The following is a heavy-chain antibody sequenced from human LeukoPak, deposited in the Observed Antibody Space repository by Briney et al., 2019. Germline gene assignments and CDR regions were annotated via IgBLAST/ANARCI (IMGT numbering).Heavy chain of an antibody. CDR2: IYYSGST. D-gene: IGHD1-26*01. J-gene: IGHJ4*02. V-gene: IGHV4-39*07. CDR1: GGSISSSSYY. CDR3: ARGGTYSGKHSGADY. Sequence: SETLSLTCTVSGGSISSSSYYWGWIRQPPGKGLEWIGSIYYSGSTYYNPSLKSRVTISVDTSKNQFSLKLSSVTAADTAVYYCARGGTYSGKHSGADYWGQGTLVTVSS.